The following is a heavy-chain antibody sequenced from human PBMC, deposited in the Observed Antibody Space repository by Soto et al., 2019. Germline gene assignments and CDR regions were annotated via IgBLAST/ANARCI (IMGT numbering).Heavy chain of an antibody. D-gene: IGHD2-2*01. CDR2: IYPGDSDT. Sequence: EVQLVQSGAEVKKPGESLKISCKGSGYSFTSYWIGWVRQMPGKGLEWMGIIYPGDSDTRYSPSFQGQVTISADKSISTAYLQWSSLKASDTAMYYCARGGAGSSTSWLGGENNWFDPWGQGTLVTVSS. J-gene: IGHJ5*02. CDR3: ARGGAGSSTSWLGGENNWFDP. V-gene: IGHV5-51*03. CDR1: GYSFTSYW.